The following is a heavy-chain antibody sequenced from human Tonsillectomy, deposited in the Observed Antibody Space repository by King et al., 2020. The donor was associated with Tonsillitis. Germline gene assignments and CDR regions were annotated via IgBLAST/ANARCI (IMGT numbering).Heavy chain of an antibody. CDR3: ARGDIVVVPAANFDY. Sequence: VQLVESGGGVVRPGGSLRLSCAASGFTFVDYGMSWVRQAPGKGLEWVSGLNWNGGSTGYADSVKGRFTISRDNAMNSLYLQMNSLRAEDTALYYCARGDIVVVPAANFDYWGQGTLVTASS. D-gene: IGHD2-2*01. J-gene: IGHJ4*02. CDR2: LNWNGGST. V-gene: IGHV3-20*04. CDR1: GFTFVDYG.